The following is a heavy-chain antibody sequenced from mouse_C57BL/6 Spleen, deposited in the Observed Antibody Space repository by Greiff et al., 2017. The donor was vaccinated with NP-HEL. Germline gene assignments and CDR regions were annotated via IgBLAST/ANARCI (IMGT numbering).Heavy chain of an antibody. CDR2: IYPGDGDT. CDR3: ARYYYGSSQPLFDY. J-gene: IGHJ2*01. D-gene: IGHD1-1*01. CDR1: GYAFSSSW. Sequence: VQLQHSGPELVKPGASVKISCKASGYAFSSSWMNWVKQRPGKGLERIGRIYPGDGDTNYNGKFKGKATLTADKSSSTAYMQLSSLTSEDSAVYFCARYYYGSSQPLFDYWGQGTTLTVSS. V-gene: IGHV1-82*01.